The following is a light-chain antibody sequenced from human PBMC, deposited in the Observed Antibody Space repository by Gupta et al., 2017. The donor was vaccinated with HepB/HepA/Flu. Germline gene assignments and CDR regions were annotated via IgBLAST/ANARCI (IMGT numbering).Light chain of an antibody. J-gene: IGKJ4*01. V-gene: IGKV1-33*01. CDR3: QQDDNLPFT. Sequence: DIQMIQSPSSLSASVGDRVTITCHASQDISNYLNWYQQKPGKAPKLLIYDASNWETGVPSRFSGSGSGTDFTFTISSLQPEDIATYYCQQDDNLPFTFGRGTKVDIK. CDR1: QDISNY. CDR2: DAS.